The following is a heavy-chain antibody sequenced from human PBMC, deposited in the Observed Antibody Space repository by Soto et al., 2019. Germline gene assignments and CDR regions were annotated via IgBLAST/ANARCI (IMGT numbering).Heavy chain of an antibody. V-gene: IGHV1-18*01. J-gene: IGHJ6*03. Sequence: QVQLVQSGAEVKKPGASVKVSCKASGYTFTSYGISWVRQAPGQGLEWMGWISAYNGNTNYAQKLQGRVTMTTDTSTSTAYMELRSLRSDDTAVYYCARRAGSYYNSPRGNYYCYYMDVWGKGTTVTVSS. CDR2: ISAYNGNT. D-gene: IGHD3-10*01. CDR1: GYTFTSYG. CDR3: ARRAGSYYNSPRGNYYCYYMDV.